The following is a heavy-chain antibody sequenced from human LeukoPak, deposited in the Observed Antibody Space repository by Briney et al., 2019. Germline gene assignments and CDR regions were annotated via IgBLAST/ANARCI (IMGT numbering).Heavy chain of an antibody. J-gene: IGHJ6*02. Sequence: GGSLRLSCAASGFTFSDYYMSWIRQAPGKGLEWVSYISSSGSTIYYADSVKGRFTISRDNAKNSLYLQMNSLRAEDTAVYYCARDSARITIFGVVIEDGMDVWGQGTTVTVSS. CDR3: ARDSARITIFGVVIEDGMDV. CDR1: GFTFSDYY. CDR2: ISSSGSTI. D-gene: IGHD3-3*01. V-gene: IGHV3-11*01.